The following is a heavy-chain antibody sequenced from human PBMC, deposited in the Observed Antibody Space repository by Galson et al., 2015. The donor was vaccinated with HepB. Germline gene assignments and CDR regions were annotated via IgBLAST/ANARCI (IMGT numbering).Heavy chain of an antibody. CDR2: INWNGGTI. J-gene: IGHJ4*02. CDR3: AQGGTTVTTSGSIAS. D-gene: IGHD4-17*01. CDR1: GFTFDAYA. V-gene: IGHV3-9*01. Sequence: SLRLSCAASGFTFDAYAMHWVRQVPGKGLEWVSGINWNGGTIHYAGSVKGRFTISRDNAKKSLYLQMNSLRAEDTAFYYCAQGGTTVTTSGSIASWGQGTLVTVSS.